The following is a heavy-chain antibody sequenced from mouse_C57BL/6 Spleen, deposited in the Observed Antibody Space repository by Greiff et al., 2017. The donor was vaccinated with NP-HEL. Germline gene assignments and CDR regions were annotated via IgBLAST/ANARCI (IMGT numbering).Heavy chain of an antibody. J-gene: IGHJ1*03. CDR1: GYTFTSYW. V-gene: IGHV1-50*01. Sequence: QVQLQQPGAELVKPGASVKLSCKASGYTFTSYWMQWVKQRPGQGLEWIGEIDPSDSYTNYNQKFKGKATLTVDTSSSTAYMQLSSLTSEDSAVYYCARGSYSNGYFDVWGTGTTVTVSS. CDR3: ARGSYSNGYFDV. CDR2: IDPSDSYT. D-gene: IGHD2-5*01.